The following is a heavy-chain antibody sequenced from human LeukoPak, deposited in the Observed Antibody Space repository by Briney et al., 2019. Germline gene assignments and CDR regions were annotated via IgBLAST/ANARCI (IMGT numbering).Heavy chain of an antibody. D-gene: IGHD3-10*01. V-gene: IGHV3-48*03. J-gene: IGHJ4*02. Sequence: PGGSLRLSCAASGFTSSSYEMNWVRQAPRKGLEWGSYISSSGSTIYYADSVKGRFTISRDNAKNSLYLQMNSLRAEDTAVYYCVRAGRFGESFDYWGQGTLVTVSS. CDR3: VRAGRFGESFDY. CDR2: ISSSGSTI. CDR1: GFTSSSYE.